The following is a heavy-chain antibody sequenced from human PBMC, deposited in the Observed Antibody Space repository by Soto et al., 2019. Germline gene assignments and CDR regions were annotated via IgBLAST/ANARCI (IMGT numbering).Heavy chain of an antibody. CDR3: ARRWGYSFDY. V-gene: IGHV4-39*01. J-gene: IGHJ4*02. D-gene: IGHD7-27*01. CDR1: GGSISSYY. Sequence: QLQLQESGPGLVKPSKTLSLTCTVTGGSISSYYWGWIRRPPGKGLEWIGSIYYGGSTYYNPSLKSRVTISVDTSKNQFSLKLSSVTAADTAVYYCARRWGYSFDYWGQGTLVTVSS. CDR2: IYYGGST.